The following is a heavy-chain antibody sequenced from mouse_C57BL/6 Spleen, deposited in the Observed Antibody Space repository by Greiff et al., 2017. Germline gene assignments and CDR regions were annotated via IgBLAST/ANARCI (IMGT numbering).Heavy chain of an antibody. V-gene: IGHV1-59*01. CDR1: GYTFTSYW. J-gene: IGHJ4*01. Sequence: QVQLQQPGAELVRPGTSVKLSCKASGYTFTSYWMHCVQQRPGPGLEWIGVLDPSDSYPNYNQTFNGKATLTVDTSSSTAYMQLSSLTSEYSAVYYCARSGYYGSYAMDYWGQGTSVTVSS. CDR3: ARSGYYGSYAMDY. D-gene: IGHD1-1*01. CDR2: LDPSDSYP.